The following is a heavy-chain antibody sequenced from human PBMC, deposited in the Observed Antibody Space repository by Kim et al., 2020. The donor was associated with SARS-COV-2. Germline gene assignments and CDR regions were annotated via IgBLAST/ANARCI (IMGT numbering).Heavy chain of an antibody. V-gene: IGHV3-49*03. CDR1: GFTFGDYA. D-gene: IGHD3-3*01. Sequence: GGSLRLSCTASGFTFGDYAMSWFRQAPGKGLEWVGFIRSKAYGGTTEYAASVKGRFTISRDDSKSIAYLQMNSLKTEDTAVYYCTRDRSDFWSGYYRYYYGMDVWGQGTTVTVSS. J-gene: IGHJ6*02. CDR3: TRDRSDFWSGYYRYYYGMDV. CDR2: IRSKAYGGTT.